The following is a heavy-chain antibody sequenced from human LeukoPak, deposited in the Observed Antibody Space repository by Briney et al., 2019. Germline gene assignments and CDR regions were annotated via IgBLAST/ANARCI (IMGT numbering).Heavy chain of an antibody. V-gene: IGHV4-34*01. D-gene: IGHD6-19*01. CDR2: MNHSGST. CDR3: ARGSPRYSSGWYNYFDY. J-gene: IGHJ4*02. Sequence: SETLSLTCAVYGGSFSGYYWSWIRQPPGKGLEWIGEMNHSGSTNYNPSLKSRVTISVDTSKNQFSLKLSSVTAADTAVYYCARGSPRYSSGWYNYFDYWGQGTLVTVSS. CDR1: GGSFSGYY.